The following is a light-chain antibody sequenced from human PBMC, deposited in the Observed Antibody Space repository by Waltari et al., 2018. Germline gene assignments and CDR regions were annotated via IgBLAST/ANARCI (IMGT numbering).Light chain of an antibody. V-gene: IGKV3-20*01. Sequence: EIVLTQSPDTLSLSPGERATLPCKASQSVSSSFLAWYQQKPGQAPRLLIYGASSRATGIPDRFSGSGSGTDFTLTISRLEPEDFAVYYCQQYGNSLTFGGGTRVGIK. CDR2: GAS. CDR1: QSVSSSF. CDR3: QQYGNSLT. J-gene: IGKJ4*01.